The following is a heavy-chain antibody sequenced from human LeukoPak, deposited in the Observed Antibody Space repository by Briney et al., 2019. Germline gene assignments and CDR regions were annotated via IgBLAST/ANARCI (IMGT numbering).Heavy chain of an antibody. CDR1: GFTFSTFG. D-gene: IGHD4-11*01. J-gene: IGHJ4*02. Sequence: PAGSLRLSCAASGFTFSTFGMNWVRQAPGKGLEWVSSISSSSTYIYYADSVKGRFTISRDNAKSSLYLQMNSLRFEDTAVYYCTRDGRGTTVTTEDYWGQGTLVTVSS. CDR2: ISSSSTYI. CDR3: TRDGRGTTVTTEDY. V-gene: IGHV3-21*01.